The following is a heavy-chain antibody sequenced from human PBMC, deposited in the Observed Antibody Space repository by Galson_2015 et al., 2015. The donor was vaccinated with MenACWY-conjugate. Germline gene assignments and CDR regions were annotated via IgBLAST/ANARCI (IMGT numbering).Heavy chain of an antibody. CDR2: IYHSGAT. D-gene: IGHD4-17*01. V-gene: IGHV4-59*13. CDR3: ARRATTGWFDP. Sequence: NYSWTWVRQSPEKGLEWIGHIYHSGATNYNPSLQSRVTISADASKGQISLNLASVSAADTAVYFCARRATTGWFDPWGQGTQVTVSS. J-gene: IGHJ5*02. CDR1: NYS.